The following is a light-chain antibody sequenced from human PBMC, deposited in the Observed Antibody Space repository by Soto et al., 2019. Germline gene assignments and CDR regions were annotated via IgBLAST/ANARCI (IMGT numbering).Light chain of an antibody. Sequence: EIVLTQSPGTLSLSPGERATLSCRASQTISSSYLAWYQQKPGQAPRLLIYAASTRATDIPDRFSGSGSGTDFTLTISSLQPDDFATYYCQHYNSYSEAFGQGTKVELK. CDR3: QHYNSYSEA. CDR2: AAS. CDR1: QTISSSY. V-gene: IGKV3-20*01. J-gene: IGKJ1*01.